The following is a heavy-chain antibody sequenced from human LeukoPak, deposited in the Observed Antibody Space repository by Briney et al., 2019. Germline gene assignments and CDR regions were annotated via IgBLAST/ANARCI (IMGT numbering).Heavy chain of an antibody. Sequence: GASVKVSCKASGYSFTNYGINWVRQAPGQGLEWMGWISVHNGNTNYTQNLQDRVTMTTDTSTGTAYMELRSLRSDDTAVYYCARGGRNDYHDVYNWFDPWGQGTLVTVSS. J-gene: IGHJ5*02. V-gene: IGHV1-18*01. CDR3: ARGGRNDYHDVYNWFDP. CDR1: GYSFTNYG. D-gene: IGHD4-11*01. CDR2: ISVHNGNT.